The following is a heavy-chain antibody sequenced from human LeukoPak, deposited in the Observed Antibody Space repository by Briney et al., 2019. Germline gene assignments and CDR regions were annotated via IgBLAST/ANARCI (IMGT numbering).Heavy chain of an antibody. V-gene: IGHV3-7*05. D-gene: IGHD5-18*01. J-gene: IGHJ4*02. Sequence: GGSLRLSCAASGFTFSTFWMSWVRQAPGKGLEWVANIKPDGGAKYYVDSVKGRFTISRDNAKNSLFLQMNSLRAEDTAVYYCAKLVYGYFRGFDYWGQGTLVTVSS. CDR1: GFTFSTFW. CDR3: AKLVYGYFRGFDY. CDR2: IKPDGGAK.